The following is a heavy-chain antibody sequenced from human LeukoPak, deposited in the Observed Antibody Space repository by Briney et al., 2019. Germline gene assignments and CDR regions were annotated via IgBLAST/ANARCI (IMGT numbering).Heavy chain of an antibody. V-gene: IGHV4-61*01. CDR2: IYYIGST. Sequence: SETLSLTCTVSGDSVSRSSYYWTWIRQPPGKGLGWIGYIYYIGSTNYNPSLRSRLTMSVDTSKNQFSLRLSPVIAADTAVYYCARYYDSTGSFDYWGQGTLVTVSS. J-gene: IGHJ4*02. CDR1: GDSVSRSSYY. D-gene: IGHD3-22*01. CDR3: ARYYDSTGSFDY.